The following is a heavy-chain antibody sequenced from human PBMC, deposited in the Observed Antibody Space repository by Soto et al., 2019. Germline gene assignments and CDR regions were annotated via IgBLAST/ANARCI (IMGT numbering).Heavy chain of an antibody. CDR1: GFTFSRYV. Sequence: EVQLLESGGGLVQPGGSLRLSCVASGFTFSRYVMSWVRQAPWKGLEWVSTINSNGDSTYYADSVKGRLTISRDNSKTSLYLQMNTLRAEDTAVYYCARVPDLDYCSRTSCLYYFDYWGQGALVTVSS. V-gene: IGHV3-23*01. D-gene: IGHD2-2*01. J-gene: IGHJ4*02. CDR3: ARVPDLDYCSRTSCLYYFDY. CDR2: INSNGDST.